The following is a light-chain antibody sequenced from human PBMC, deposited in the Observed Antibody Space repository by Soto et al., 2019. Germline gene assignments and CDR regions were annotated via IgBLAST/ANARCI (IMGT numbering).Light chain of an antibody. CDR1: QDISNY. J-gene: IGKJ4*02. CDR3: QHYDSYPLT. V-gene: IGKV1-16*02. Sequence: DIQMTQSPSSLSASIGDTVTITCRASQDISNYLAWFQQKPGKATKSLIYAASTLHSGVPLKFSGGGSGTDFTLTISSLQPEDFATYYCQHYDSYPLTFGGGTKVEIK. CDR2: AAS.